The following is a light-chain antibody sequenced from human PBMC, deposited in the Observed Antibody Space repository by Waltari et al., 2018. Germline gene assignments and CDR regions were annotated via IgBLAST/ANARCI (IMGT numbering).Light chain of an antibody. CDR3: QQSYNTPWT. CDR1: RTASDF. Sequence: DIQLTQSPSSLAASVGARVTLTCRASRTASDFLNWYQQKPGSAPKLLIYAASTLQSGVPSRFKGSGSGTDFTLTINSLQPEDFATYYCQQSYNTPWTFGQGTLVQIK. J-gene: IGKJ1*01. CDR2: AAS. V-gene: IGKV1-39*01.